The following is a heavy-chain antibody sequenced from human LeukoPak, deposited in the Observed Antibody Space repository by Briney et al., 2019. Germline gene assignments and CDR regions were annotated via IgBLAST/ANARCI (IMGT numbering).Heavy chain of an antibody. V-gene: IGHV1-24*01. CDR2: FDPEDGET. D-gene: IGHD3-22*01. J-gene: IGHJ4*02. CDR3: ATLTYYYDSNIYYYHDY. CDR1: GYTLTELS. Sequence: ASVKVSCKVSGYTLTELSMHWVRQGPGKGLEWMGGFDPEDGETIYAQKFQGRVTMTEDTSTDTAYMELSSLRSEDTAVYYCATLTYYYDSNIYYYHDYWGQGTLVTVSS.